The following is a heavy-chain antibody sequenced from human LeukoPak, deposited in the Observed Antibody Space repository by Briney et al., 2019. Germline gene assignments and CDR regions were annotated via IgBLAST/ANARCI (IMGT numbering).Heavy chain of an antibody. CDR2: IYSDGGT. V-gene: IGHV3-53*01. J-gene: IGHJ4*02. D-gene: IGHD6-19*01. Sequence: PGGSLRLSCVASGFTVSNSYMSWVRQAPGKGLEWVSVIYSDGGTFYSDSVKGRFTISRDYSKSTLYLQMNSLRADDTAVYNCARDSNGPAFWGQGTLVTVSS. CDR3: ARDSNGPAF. CDR1: GFTVSNSY.